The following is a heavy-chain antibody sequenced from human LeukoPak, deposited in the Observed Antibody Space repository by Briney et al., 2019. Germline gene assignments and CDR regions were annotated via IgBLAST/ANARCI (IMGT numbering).Heavy chain of an antibody. V-gene: IGHV1-18*04. CDR3: ARGATYAFEF. CDR1: RYTFTSYG. CDR2: ISAYNGNT. J-gene: IGHJ4*02. Sequence: GASVKVSCKASRYTFTSYGISWVRQAPGQQLEWMGWISAYNGNTNYAQKLQCRVTMTTDTSTSTAYMELRTLRSDDTAVYYCARGATYAFEFWGQGTLVTISS.